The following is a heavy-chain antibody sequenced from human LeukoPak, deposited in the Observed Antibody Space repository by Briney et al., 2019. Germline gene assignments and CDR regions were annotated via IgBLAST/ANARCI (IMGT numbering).Heavy chain of an antibody. CDR1: GGSFSGYY. Sequence: SETLSLTCAVYGGSFSGYYWSWIRQPPGKGLEWIGEINHSGSTNYNPSLKSRVTISVDTSKNQFSLKLSSVTAADTAVYYCARRLLWLGDFDYWGQGTLVTVSS. CDR3: ARRLLWLGDFDY. V-gene: IGHV4-34*01. J-gene: IGHJ4*02. CDR2: INHSGST. D-gene: IGHD3-10*01.